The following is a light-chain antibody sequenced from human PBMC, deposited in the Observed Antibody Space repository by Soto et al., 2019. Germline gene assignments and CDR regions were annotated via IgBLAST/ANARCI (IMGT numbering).Light chain of an antibody. CDR1: QGINKY. V-gene: IGKV1-33*01. J-gene: IGKJ2*03. CDR3: QQYNNYPYS. Sequence: DIQMTQSPSSLSASVGDRVTITCQASQGINKYLNWYQQQPVKAPKVLIYGASNLETGVPSRFSGSGSGIDFTFTIISLQAEDIGPYDCQQYNNYPYSFGQGTKLEI. CDR2: GAS.